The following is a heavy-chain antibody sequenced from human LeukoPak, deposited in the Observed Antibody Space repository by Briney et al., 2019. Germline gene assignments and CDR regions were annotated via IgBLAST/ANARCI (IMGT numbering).Heavy chain of an antibody. CDR1: GFTFSTYA. D-gene: IGHD5-12*01. J-gene: IGHJ4*02. V-gene: IGHV3-23*01. CDR2: ISGSGGST. CDR3: AKDWMSTIINYFDY. Sequence: GGSLRLSCAASGFTFSTYAMNWVRRAPGKGLEWVSSISGSGGSTHYADSVKGRFTISRDNSKDILYLQMNSLRAEDTAVYYCAKDWMSTIINYFDYWGQGTLVTVSS.